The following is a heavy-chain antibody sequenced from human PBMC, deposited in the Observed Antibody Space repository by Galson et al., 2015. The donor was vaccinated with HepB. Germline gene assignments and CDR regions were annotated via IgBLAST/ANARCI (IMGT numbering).Heavy chain of an antibody. CDR1: GYTFTSYD. CDR3: AHRRANSAYNY. CDR2: MNPNSGNT. J-gene: IGHJ4*01. V-gene: IGHV1-8*01. Sequence: SVKVSCKASGYTFTSYDVTWVRQASGQGLEWMGWMNPNSGNTGYAPKFRGRVTMTANISLSTAYMELGSLTSEDTAVYYCAHRRANSAYNYWGHGTLVTVSS. D-gene: IGHD1-14*01.